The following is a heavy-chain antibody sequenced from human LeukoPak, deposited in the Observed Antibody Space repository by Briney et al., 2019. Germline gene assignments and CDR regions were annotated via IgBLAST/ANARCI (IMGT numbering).Heavy chain of an antibody. D-gene: IGHD2-21*01. CDR3: AKGRAWYCGGDCSSAVDYFDY. CDR2: ISGSDGST. V-gene: IGHV3-23*01. J-gene: IGHJ4*02. CDR1: GFTFSSYA. Sequence: GGSLRLSCAASGFTFSSYAMSWVRQAPGKGLEWVSFISGSDGSTYYADSVQGRFTISRDNSKNTLYLQMNSLRAEDTAVYYCAKGRAWYCGGDCSSAVDYFDYWGQGTLVTVSS.